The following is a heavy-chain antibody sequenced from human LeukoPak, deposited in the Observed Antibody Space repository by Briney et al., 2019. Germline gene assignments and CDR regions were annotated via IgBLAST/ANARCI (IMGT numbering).Heavy chain of an antibody. CDR2: INPNSGGT. CDR1: GYTFTGYD. J-gene: IGHJ4*02. Sequence: GASVKVSCKASGYTFTGYDIHWVRQAPGQGLEWMGWINPNSGGTNYAQKFQGRVTMTRGTSISTAYMDLSRLRSDDTAVYYCAREANQLNDWGQGTLVTVSS. V-gene: IGHV1-2*02. D-gene: IGHD2-2*01. CDR3: AREANQLND.